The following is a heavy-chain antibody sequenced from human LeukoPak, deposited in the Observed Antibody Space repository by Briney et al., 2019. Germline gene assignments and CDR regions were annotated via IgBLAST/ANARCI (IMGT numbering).Heavy chain of an antibody. CDR2: ISSSSSYI. J-gene: IGHJ6*04. Sequence: SGGSLRLSCAASGFTFSSYTMNWVRQAPGKGLEWVSFISSSSSYISYADSLKGRFTISRDNAKNSLYLQMNSLRAEDTAVYYCAELGITMIGGVWGKGTTVTISS. D-gene: IGHD3-10*02. CDR1: GFTFSSYT. V-gene: IGHV3-21*01. CDR3: AELGITMIGGV.